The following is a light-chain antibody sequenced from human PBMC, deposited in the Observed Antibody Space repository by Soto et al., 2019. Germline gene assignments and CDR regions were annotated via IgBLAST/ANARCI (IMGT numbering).Light chain of an antibody. Sequence: DIVLTQSPLSLPVIPGESASISCRSSQSLLNSNGYNYLDWYLQKPGQSPQLLIFLASNRASGVPDRFSGSGSGTDFTLKISRVEAEDVGVYYCMQAQQTRTFGQGTKMEI. V-gene: IGKV2-28*01. CDR2: LAS. J-gene: IGKJ1*01. CDR3: MQAQQTRT. CDR1: QSLLNSNGYNY.